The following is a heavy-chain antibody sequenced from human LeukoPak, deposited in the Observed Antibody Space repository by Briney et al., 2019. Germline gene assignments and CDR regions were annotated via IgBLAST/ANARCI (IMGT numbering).Heavy chain of an antibody. CDR2: INHSGST. D-gene: IGHD5-18*01. CDR1: GGSFSGYY. Sequence: SETLSLTCAVYGGSFSGYYWSWIRQPPGKGLEWIGEINHSGSTNYNPSLKSRVTISVDTSKNQFSLKLSSVTAADTAMYYCARRRDTAMVTYANWFDPWGQGTLVTVSS. CDR3: ARRRDTAMVTYANWFDP. V-gene: IGHV4-34*01. J-gene: IGHJ5*02.